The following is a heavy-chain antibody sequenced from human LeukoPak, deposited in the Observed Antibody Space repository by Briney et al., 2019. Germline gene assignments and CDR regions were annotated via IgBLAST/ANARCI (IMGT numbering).Heavy chain of an antibody. Sequence: SETLSLTCTVSGFSISNYYWSWIRQPAGKGLEWIGRMYTSGSTNYNPSLKSRVTMSVGTSKNHFPLRLSSVTAADTAVYYCARGGPSVDYWGQGTLVTVSS. V-gene: IGHV4-4*07. CDR2: MYTSGST. CDR3: ARGGPSVDY. J-gene: IGHJ4*02. CDR1: GFSISNYY. D-gene: IGHD3-3*01.